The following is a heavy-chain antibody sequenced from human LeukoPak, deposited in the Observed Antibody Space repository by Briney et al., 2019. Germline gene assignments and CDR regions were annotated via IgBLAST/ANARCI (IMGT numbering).Heavy chain of an antibody. J-gene: IGHJ4*02. V-gene: IGHV3-30*18. Sequence: GGSLRLSCAASGFTFSSYGMHWVRQAPGKGLKWVAVISYVGSNKYYADSVKGRFTISRDNSKNTLYLQMNSLRAEDTAVYYCAKEPSYFDYWGQGTLVTVSS. CDR3: AKEPSYFDY. CDR1: GFTFSSYG. CDR2: ISYVGSNK.